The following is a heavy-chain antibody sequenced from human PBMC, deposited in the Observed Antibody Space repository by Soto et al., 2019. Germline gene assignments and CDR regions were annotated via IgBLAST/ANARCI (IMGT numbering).Heavy chain of an antibody. CDR3: ARDLATVGKGFDS. J-gene: IGHJ4*02. V-gene: IGHV3-53*01. CDR1: GFSVTGNH. Sequence: PGGSLRLSCAASGFSVTGNHMTWVHQAPGKGLEWVSSLYTGGTTYYADSVQGRFTISRDSSKNTSFLQMDRLRVEDSAVYYCARDLATVGKGFDSWGPGTLVTVSS. D-gene: IGHD5-12*01. CDR2: LYTGGTT.